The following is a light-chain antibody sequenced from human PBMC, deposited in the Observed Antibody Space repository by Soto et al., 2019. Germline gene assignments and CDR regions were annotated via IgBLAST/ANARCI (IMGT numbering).Light chain of an antibody. Sequence: DIPMTQSPSSLSASVGHRVTITCRSSQSISSYLNWYQQKPGKAPKLLIYAASSLQSGVPSRFSGSGSGTDFTLTISSLQPEDFATYYCQQSYSTPLTFGGGTKVDIK. CDR1: QSISSY. CDR3: QQSYSTPLT. CDR2: AAS. V-gene: IGKV1-39*01. J-gene: IGKJ4*01.